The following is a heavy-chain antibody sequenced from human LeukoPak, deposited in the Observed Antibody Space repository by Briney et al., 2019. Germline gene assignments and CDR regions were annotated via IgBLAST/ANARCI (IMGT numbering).Heavy chain of an antibody. CDR3: ARDRSYGSGSYSTPGGY. V-gene: IGHV3-21*01. Sequence: GGSLRLSCAASGFTFRNYAMRWVRQAPGKGLEWVSSISSSSSYIYYADSVKGRFTISRDNAKNSLYLQMNSLRAEDTAVYYCARDRSYGSGSYSTPGGYWGQGTLVTVSS. D-gene: IGHD3-10*01. CDR1: GFTFRNYA. CDR2: ISSSSSYI. J-gene: IGHJ4*02.